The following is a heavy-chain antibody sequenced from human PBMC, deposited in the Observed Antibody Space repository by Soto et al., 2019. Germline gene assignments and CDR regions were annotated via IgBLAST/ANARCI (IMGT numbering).Heavy chain of an antibody. CDR3: GSVRPSGYVLS. V-gene: IGHV4-59*01. J-gene: IGHJ5*02. D-gene: IGHD6-25*01. CDR2: VYFSGNT. CDR1: GGSLSSYY. Sequence: GPGPGQASETLSLTCTVSGGSLSSYYWTWIRQSPGKGLEWIGYVYFSGNTNYNPSLKSRVTISIDTSKNQFSLRLASVTAADTAFYYCGSVRPSGYVLSWGQGTLVTVSS.